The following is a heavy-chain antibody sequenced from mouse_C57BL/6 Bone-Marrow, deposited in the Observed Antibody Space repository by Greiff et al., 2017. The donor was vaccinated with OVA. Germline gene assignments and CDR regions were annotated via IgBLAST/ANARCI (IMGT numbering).Heavy chain of an antibody. Sequence: EVQLQPSGPVLVTPGASVKMSCKASGYTFTDYYMNWVKQSHGKSLEWIGVINPYNGGTSYNQKFTGQATLTVDKSSSTAYTELNSLTSEDSAVYDCASPDGYFYAMDYWGQGTSVTVSA. J-gene: IGHJ4*01. CDR1: GYTFTDYY. D-gene: IGHD2-3*01. CDR3: ASPDGYFYAMDY. V-gene: IGHV1-19*01. CDR2: INPYNGGT.